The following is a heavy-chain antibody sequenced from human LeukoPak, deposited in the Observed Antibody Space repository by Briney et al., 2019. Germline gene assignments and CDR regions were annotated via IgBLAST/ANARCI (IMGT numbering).Heavy chain of an antibody. CDR1: GDTSSNYG. Sequence: ASVKVSCKASGDTSSNYGINWVRQAPGQGLEWMGGITPIFHTPNYAQKFQGRVTISADESTTTAYMELTSLRSGDTAVYYCAREDWNPPYFYYGMGVWGQGTMVTVSS. CDR3: AREDWNPPYFYYGMGV. D-gene: IGHD1-1*01. J-gene: IGHJ6*02. CDR2: ITPIFHTP. V-gene: IGHV1-69*13.